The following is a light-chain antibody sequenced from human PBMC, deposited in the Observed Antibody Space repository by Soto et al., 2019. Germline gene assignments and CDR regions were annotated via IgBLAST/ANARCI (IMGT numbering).Light chain of an antibody. CDR2: DAS. CDR1: QNIYIY. CDR3: QQYDNLPYT. V-gene: IGKV1-33*01. Sequence: DIQMTQSPSSLFASVGDRVTITCQASQNIYIYLNWFQRKPGRAPKLLIYDASHLETGVPSRFSGSGSGTDFTFTISSLHPEDIATYYCQQYDNLPYTFGQGTNLEI. J-gene: IGKJ2*01.